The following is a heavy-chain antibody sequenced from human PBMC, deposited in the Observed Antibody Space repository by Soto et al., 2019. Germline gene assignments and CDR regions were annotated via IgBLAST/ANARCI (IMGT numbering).Heavy chain of an antibody. Sequence: PGGSLRFSCAASGFMFSNHGMHWVRQAPGKGLEWVAVIWSDGNNRYYADSVKGRFTISRDNSKNTVYLQMNSLRAEDTAVYYCVRGDNWNDEASDYWGQGTLVTVS. CDR3: VRGDNWNDEASDY. J-gene: IGHJ4*02. V-gene: IGHV3-33*01. D-gene: IGHD1-1*01. CDR1: GFMFSNHG. CDR2: IWSDGNNR.